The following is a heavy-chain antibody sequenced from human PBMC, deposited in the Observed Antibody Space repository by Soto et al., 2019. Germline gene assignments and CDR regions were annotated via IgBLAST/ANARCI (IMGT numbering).Heavy chain of an antibody. CDR2: IYYSGTA. CDR3: ARSLPGGTVFYMDI. V-gene: IGHV4-31*03. D-gene: IGHD1-26*01. CDR1: GGSITGGFSY. Sequence: QLQLRESGPGLVQPAQTLSLTCTVAGGSITGGFSYWTWVRQHPGKGLEWVGHIYYSGTAYYNPSLKSRLALSVDPSQNRFSLKLSSVTAADTAIYFCARSLPGGTVFYMDIWGEGTTVTVSS. J-gene: IGHJ6*03.